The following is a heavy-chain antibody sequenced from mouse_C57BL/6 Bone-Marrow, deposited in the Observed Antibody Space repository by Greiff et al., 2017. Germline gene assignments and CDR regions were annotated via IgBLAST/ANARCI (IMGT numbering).Heavy chain of an antibody. V-gene: IGHV1-63*01. Sequence: VQLQQSGAELVRPGTSVKMSCKPSGYTFTNYWIGWAKQRPGHGLEWIGDIYPGGGYTNYNEKFKGKATLTADQSSSTAYMQFSSLTSEDSAIYYCARLPTIVKWYYFDYWGQGTTLTVSS. CDR2: IYPGGGYT. CDR1: GYTFTNYW. J-gene: IGHJ2*01. CDR3: ARLPTIVKWYYFDY. D-gene: IGHD2-5*01.